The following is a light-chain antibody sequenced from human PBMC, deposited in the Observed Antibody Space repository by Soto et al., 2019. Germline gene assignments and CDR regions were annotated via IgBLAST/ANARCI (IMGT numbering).Light chain of an antibody. Sequence: IVLTQSPDTLSLSPGERATLSCRAIRNIYSKYLAWYQHKPGQAPRLLIYDVSKRASGIPDRFSGSGSGTDFTLTISSLEPEDFAVYYCQQRSRWPPWSFGQGTKVDI. CDR1: RNIYSKY. V-gene: IGKV3-11*01. CDR2: DVS. CDR3: QQRSRWPPWS. J-gene: IGKJ1*01.